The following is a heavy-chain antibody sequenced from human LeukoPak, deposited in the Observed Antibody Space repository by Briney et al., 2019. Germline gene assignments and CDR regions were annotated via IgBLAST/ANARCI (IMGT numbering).Heavy chain of an antibody. V-gene: IGHV3-21*01. Sequence: PGGSLRLSCAASGFTFSSYSMNWVRQAPGKGLEWVSSISSSSSYIYYADSVKGRFTISRDNAKNSLYLQMNSLRAEDTAVYYCARDFHVVVTAIYYWGQGTLVTVSS. J-gene: IGHJ4*02. CDR2: ISSSSSYI. D-gene: IGHD2-21*02. CDR1: GFTFSSYS. CDR3: ARDFHVVVTAIYY.